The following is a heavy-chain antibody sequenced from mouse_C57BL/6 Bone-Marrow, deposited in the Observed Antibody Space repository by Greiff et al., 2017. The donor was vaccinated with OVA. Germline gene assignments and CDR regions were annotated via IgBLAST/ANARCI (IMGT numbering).Heavy chain of an antibody. V-gene: IGHV1-75*01. CDR2: IFPGSGST. CDR3: ARGIYYYGSSYHWYFDV. Sequence: VQLQQSGPELVKPGASVKISCKASGYTFTDYYINWVKQRPGQGLEWIGWIFPGSGSTYYNEKFKGKATLTVDKSSSTAYMLLSSLTSEDSAVYFCARGIYYYGSSYHWYFDVWGTGTTVTVSS. D-gene: IGHD1-1*01. J-gene: IGHJ1*03. CDR1: GYTFTDYY.